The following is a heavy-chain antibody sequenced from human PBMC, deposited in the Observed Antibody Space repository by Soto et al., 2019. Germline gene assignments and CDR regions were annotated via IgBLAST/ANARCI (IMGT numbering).Heavy chain of an antibody. CDR3: ARVYTYYYDSSGPRYYFDY. CDR2: IWYDGSNK. Sequence: HPGGSLRLSCAASGFTFSSYGMHWVRQAPGKGLEWVAVIWYDGSNKYYADSVKGRFTISRDNSKNTLYLQMNSLRAEDTAVYYCARVYTYYYDSSGPRYYFDYWGQGTLVTVSS. V-gene: IGHV3-33*01. CDR1: GFTFSSYG. D-gene: IGHD3-22*01. J-gene: IGHJ4*02.